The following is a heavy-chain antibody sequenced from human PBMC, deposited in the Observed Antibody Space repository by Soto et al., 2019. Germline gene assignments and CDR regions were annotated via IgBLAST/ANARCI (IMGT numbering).Heavy chain of an antibody. CDR1: GFSLSTSGVG. V-gene: IGHV2-5*02. CDR2: IFWDNDK. J-gene: IGHJ6*02. D-gene: IGHD1-26*01. CDR3: VHRRGSFRPYHYSYCVDV. Sequence: QITLQESGPTLVKPTQTLTLTCTFSGFSLSTSGVGVGWIRQPPGKALEWLALIFWDNDKRYSPFLRSRLTITKDTSRNQVVLTMTHMDPVDTGTYYCVHRRGSFRPYHYSYCVDVWGQGTTVTVSS.